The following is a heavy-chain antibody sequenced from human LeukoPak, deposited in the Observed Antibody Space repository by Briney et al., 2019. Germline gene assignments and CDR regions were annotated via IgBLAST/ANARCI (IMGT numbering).Heavy chain of an antibody. CDR2: ISWDGGST. J-gene: IGHJ4*02. CDR1: GFTFDDYA. V-gene: IGHV3-43D*03. D-gene: IGHD3-22*01. Sequence: GGSLRLSCAASGFTFDDYAMHWVRQAPGKGLEWVSLISWDGGSTYYADSVKGRFTISRDNSKNSLYLQMNSLRAEDTALYYCAKDISPLGYYRFDYWGQGTLVTVSS. CDR3: AKDISPLGYYRFDY.